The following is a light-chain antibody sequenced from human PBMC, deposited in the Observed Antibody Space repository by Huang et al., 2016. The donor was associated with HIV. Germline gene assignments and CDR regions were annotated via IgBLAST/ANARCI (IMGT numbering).Light chain of an antibody. V-gene: IGKV3-15*01. Sequence: EIVMTQSPATLSVSPGERATLSCRASQSVASNLAWFQQKPGQAPMLLIFDTSTRATGIPARFSGSGSGTEFTLTISSLQSEDFAVYYCQQYKYWPRAFGQGTKVEIK. J-gene: IGKJ1*01. CDR1: QSVASN. CDR3: QQYKYWPRA. CDR2: DTS.